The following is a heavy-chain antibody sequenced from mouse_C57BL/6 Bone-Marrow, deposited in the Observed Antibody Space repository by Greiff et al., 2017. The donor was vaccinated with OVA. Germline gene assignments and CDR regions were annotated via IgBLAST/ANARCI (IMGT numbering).Heavy chain of an antibody. J-gene: IGHJ4*01. V-gene: IGHV5-9*01. CDR2: ICGGGGST. D-gene: IGHD1-1*01. Sequence: EVKLMESGAGLVKPGGSLKLSCAASGFTFSSYGMSWVRQTPGKRLEWVGTICGGGGSTYYPDSVKGRITITRDTAMHTLYLQMSSLRSEDTALYYYARQGRYYYGSYAMDYWGQGTSVTVSS. CDR3: ARQGRYYYGSYAMDY. CDR1: GFTFSSYG.